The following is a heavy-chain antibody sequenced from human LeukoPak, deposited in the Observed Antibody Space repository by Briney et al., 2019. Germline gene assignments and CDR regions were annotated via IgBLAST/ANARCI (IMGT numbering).Heavy chain of an antibody. D-gene: IGHD3-10*01. Sequence: TSETLSLTCTVSGGSVSSGTYYWSWIRQPPRKGLEWIGYIYYTGSTNYNPSLKSRLTISVDTSKNQFSLKLSSVTAADTAVYYCARRGGSGRSFDYWGQGTLVTVSS. CDR2: IYYTGST. CDR1: GGSVSSGTYY. J-gene: IGHJ4*02. CDR3: ARRGGSGRSFDY. V-gene: IGHV4-61*01.